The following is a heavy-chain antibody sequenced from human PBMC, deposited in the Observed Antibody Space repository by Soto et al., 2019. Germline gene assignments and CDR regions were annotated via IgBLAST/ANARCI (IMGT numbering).Heavy chain of an antibody. J-gene: IGHJ5*02. D-gene: IGHD6-19*01. CDR1: GFTFSSSA. Sequence: EVQLLESGGGLVQPGGSLRLSCAASGFTFSSSAMSWVRQAPGKGLEWVSAIRGTNGNTHYAESVKGRLTISRDNSKNTLYLQMNFLKTEDTAVYYCSRNPYGSGLFDPWGQGTLVTVSS. V-gene: IGHV3-23*01. CDR3: SRNPYGSGLFDP. CDR2: IRGTNGNT.